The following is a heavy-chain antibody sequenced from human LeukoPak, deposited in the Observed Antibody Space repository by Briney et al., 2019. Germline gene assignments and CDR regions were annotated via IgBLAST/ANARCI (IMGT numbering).Heavy chain of an antibody. Sequence: GGSLKLSCTTSGITFSDYAMNWVRQAPGEGLEWVSTITGGGGSTYYADSVKGRFTISRDNSKDTLYLLMNSLRAEDTAVYYCAKGVFATPGAPWGQGTLVTVSS. V-gene: IGHV3-23*01. D-gene: IGHD6-13*01. CDR2: ITGGGGST. CDR1: GITFSDYA. CDR3: AKGVFATPGAP. J-gene: IGHJ5*02.